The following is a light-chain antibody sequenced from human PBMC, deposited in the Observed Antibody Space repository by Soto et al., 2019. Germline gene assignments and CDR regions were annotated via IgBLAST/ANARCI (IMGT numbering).Light chain of an antibody. CDR1: TSNIGAADD. CDR3: QSYDRSLSGYV. Sequence: QSVLTQPPSVSGAPGQRVTISCTEGTSNIGAADDVHWYQQLPGTAPKLLIYGNNNRPSGVPDRFSGSKSGTSASLAITGLQGEDEADYYCQSYDRSLSGYVFGTGTKVTVL. CDR2: GNN. V-gene: IGLV1-40*01. J-gene: IGLJ1*01.